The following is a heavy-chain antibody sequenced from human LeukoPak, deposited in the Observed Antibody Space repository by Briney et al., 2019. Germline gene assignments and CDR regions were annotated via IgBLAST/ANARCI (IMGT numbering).Heavy chain of an antibody. D-gene: IGHD3-3*01. CDR2: IYYGANT. V-gene: IGHV4-39*01. CDR3: AGGQTLDWLSNYFDS. CDR1: GVSISSSLYY. Sequence: SETLSLTCTVSGVSISSSLYYWGWVRQPPGKGLEWVGSIYYGANTYYNPSLKSRVSISVDTSKNQLSLKLSSKTAADTALYFCAGGQTLDWLSNYFDSWGQGSLVIVSS. J-gene: IGHJ4*02.